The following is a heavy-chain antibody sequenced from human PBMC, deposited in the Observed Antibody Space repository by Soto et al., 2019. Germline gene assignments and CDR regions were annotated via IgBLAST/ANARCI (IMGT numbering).Heavy chain of an antibody. Sequence: ASVKVSCKASGYTFAGYFMHWVRQAPGQGLEWMGWINPNSGGTNYAQKFQDWVTLTRDTSISTVYMELSSLSSDDTAVYYCARDGNYARLDYGLDVWGQGTTVTVSS. CDR2: INPNSGGT. V-gene: IGHV1-2*04. J-gene: IGHJ6*02. D-gene: IGHD1-7*01. CDR1: GYTFAGYF. CDR3: ARDGNYARLDYGLDV.